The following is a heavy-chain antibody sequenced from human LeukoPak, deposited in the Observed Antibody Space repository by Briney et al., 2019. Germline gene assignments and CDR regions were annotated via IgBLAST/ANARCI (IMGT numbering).Heavy chain of an antibody. V-gene: IGHV3-23*01. CDR3: AKEPPYDILTGYYDYGMDV. Sequence: PGGSLRLSCAASGFTFSSYAMSWVRQAPGKGLEWVSAISGSGGSTYYADSVKGRFTISRDNSKNTLYLQMNSLRAEDTAVYYCAKEPPYDILTGYYDYGMDVWGQGTTVTVSS. J-gene: IGHJ6*02. CDR2: ISGSGGST. CDR1: GFTFSSYA. D-gene: IGHD3-9*01.